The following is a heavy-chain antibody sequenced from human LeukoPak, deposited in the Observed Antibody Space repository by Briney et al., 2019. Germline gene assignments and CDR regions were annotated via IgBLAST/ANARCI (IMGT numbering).Heavy chain of an antibody. CDR1: GFTFSSYA. V-gene: IGHV3-30-3*01. CDR2: ISYDGSNK. J-gene: IGHJ4*02. CDR3: ARGDGGYYYRMVD. D-gene: IGHD3-22*01. Sequence: PGGSLRLSCAASGFTFSSYAMHWVRQAPGKGLEWVAVISYDGSNKYYADSVKGRFTISRDNSKNSLYLQMDSLRAEDTAVYYCARGDGGYYYRMVDWGQGTLVTVSS.